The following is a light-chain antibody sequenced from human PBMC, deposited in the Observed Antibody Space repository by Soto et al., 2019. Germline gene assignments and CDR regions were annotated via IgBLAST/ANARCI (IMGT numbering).Light chain of an antibody. CDR2: KAS. CDR3: QQYNNLWT. CDR1: QSSSSW. J-gene: IGKJ1*01. Sequence: IQMTQSPSTLSASVGDRVTITCRASQSSSSWLAWYQQKPGKAAKLLIYKASSLESGVPSRFSGSGSGTEFTLTISSLQPDDFATYYCQQYNNLWTFGQGTKVDIK. V-gene: IGKV1-5*03.